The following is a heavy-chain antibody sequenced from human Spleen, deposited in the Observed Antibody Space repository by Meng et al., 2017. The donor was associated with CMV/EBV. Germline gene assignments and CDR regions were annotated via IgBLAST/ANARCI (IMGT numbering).Heavy chain of an antibody. CDR2: INPSDGST. CDR1: GYNFTSYY. CDR3: ARGYSGSSY. V-gene: IGHV1-46*01. Sequence: KISCKASGYNFTSYYIHWVRQAPGQGLEWMGIINPSDGSTSYAQKFQGRVTMTRDTSTSTLYMELSSLRSDDTAMYYCARGYSGSSYWGQGTLVTVSS. D-gene: IGHD1-26*01. J-gene: IGHJ4*02.